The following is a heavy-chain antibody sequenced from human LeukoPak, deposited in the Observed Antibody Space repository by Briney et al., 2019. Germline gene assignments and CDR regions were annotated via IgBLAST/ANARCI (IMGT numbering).Heavy chain of an antibody. J-gene: IGHJ3*02. CDR3: ARVAFGGDAFDI. CDR2: VSSSSSTI. D-gene: IGHD3-16*01. CDR1: GFTFSSYS. Sequence: GGSLRLSCAASGFTFSSYSMNWVRQAPGKGLEWVSYVSSSSSTIYYADSVKGRSTISRDNAKNSLYLQMSSLRDEDTAVYYCARVAFGGDAFDIWGQGTMVTVSS. V-gene: IGHV3-48*02.